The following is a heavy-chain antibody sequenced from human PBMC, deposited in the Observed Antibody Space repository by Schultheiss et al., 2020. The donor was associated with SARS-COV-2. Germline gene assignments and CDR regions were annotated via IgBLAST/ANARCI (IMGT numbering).Heavy chain of an antibody. CDR1: GFTFSSYE. Sequence: GGSLRLSCAASGFTFSSYEMNWVRQAPGKGLEWVSYISSSSSTIYYADSVKGRFTISRDNAKNSLYLQMNNLRVEDTAIYYCARARAEQHLPFSWGPIPHPTTWFDPWGQGTLVTVSS. CDR3: ARARAEQHLPFSWGPIPHPTTWFDP. J-gene: IGHJ5*02. V-gene: IGHV3-48*03. D-gene: IGHD6-13*01. CDR2: ISSSSSTI.